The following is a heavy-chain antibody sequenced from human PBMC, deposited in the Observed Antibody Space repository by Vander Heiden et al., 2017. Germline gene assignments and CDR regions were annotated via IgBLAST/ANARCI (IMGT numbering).Heavy chain of an antibody. J-gene: IGHJ4*02. Sequence: EVQLLESGGGLVQPGGSLRLPCAASGFTFTSHALSWVRQAPGKGLEWVSAISGSGGSTYYADSVKGRFTISRDNSKNTLYLQMNSLRAEDTAVYYCAKDNDFWSGYSDYWGQGTLVTVSS. CDR1: GFTFTSHA. CDR2: ISGSGGST. D-gene: IGHD3-3*01. V-gene: IGHV3-23*01. CDR3: AKDNDFWSGYSDY.